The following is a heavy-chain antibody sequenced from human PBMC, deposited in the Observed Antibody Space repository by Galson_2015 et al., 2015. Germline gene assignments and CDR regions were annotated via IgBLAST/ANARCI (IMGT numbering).Heavy chain of an antibody. CDR2: ISSSSSYT. J-gene: IGHJ4*02. Sequence: SLRLSCAASRFTFSSYIMHWVRQAPGKGLEWVSSISSSSSYTYYADSVKGRFAISRDNAKSSLYLNMNSLRVEDTAVYYCAADNYYGSGARSDYWGQGILVTVSS. D-gene: IGHD3-10*01. V-gene: IGHV3-21*01. CDR3: AADNYYGSGARSDY. CDR1: RFTFSSYI.